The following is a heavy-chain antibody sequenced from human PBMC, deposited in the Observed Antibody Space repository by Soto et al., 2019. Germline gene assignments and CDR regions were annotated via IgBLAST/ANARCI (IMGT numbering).Heavy chain of an antibody. CDR1: GGSLSSRNW. CDR2: IYHSGST. V-gene: IGHV4-4*02. Sequence: PSEPLSLKCAVSGGSLSSRNWWNWVRQPPGKGLEGIGEIYHSGSTKYNPSLKSRVTISVDKSKNQVSLKLSSVTAADTAVYYCARASPCIAAASSDCFGPWGEVALV. J-gene: IGHJ5*02. CDR3: ARASPCIAAASSDCFGP. D-gene: IGHD6-13*01.